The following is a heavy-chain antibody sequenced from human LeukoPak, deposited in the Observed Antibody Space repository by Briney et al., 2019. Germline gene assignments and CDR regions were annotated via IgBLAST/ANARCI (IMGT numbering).Heavy chain of an antibody. CDR3: ARAGNQIRYFDWLFPGGWFDP. CDR2: INPNSGGT. J-gene: IGHJ5*02. D-gene: IGHD3-9*01. CDR1: GYTFTGYY. V-gene: IGHV1-2*02. Sequence: ASVKVSCKASGYTFTGYYMHWVRQAPGQGLEWMGWINPNSGGTNYAQKFQGRVTMTRDTSISTAYMELSRLRSDDTAVYYCARAGNQIRYFDWLFPGGWFDPWGQGTLVTVSS.